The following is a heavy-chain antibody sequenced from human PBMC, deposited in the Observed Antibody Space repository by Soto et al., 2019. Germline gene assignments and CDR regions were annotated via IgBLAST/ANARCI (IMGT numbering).Heavy chain of an antibody. Sequence: PSATLSLTCAVSSGSISSSNWWSWVRQPPGKWLEWIGEIYHSGSTNYNPSLKSRVTISVDKSKNQFSLKLSSVTAADTAVYYWARGQNFLRSFDIGGDGTMVT. CDR3: ARGQNFLRSFDI. V-gene: IGHV4-4*02. CDR1: SGSISSSNW. J-gene: IGHJ3*02. D-gene: IGHD3-3*01. CDR2: IYHSGST.